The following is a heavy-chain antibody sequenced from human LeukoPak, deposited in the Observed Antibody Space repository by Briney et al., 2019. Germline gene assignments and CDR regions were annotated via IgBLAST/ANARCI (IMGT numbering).Heavy chain of an antibody. CDR2: ISGSGGST. D-gene: IGHD5-12*01. CDR1: GFTFISYA. J-gene: IGHJ4*02. Sequence: GGSLRLSCAASGFTFISYAMSWVRQAPGKGLEWVSAISGSGGSTYYADSVKGRFTISRDNSKNTLYLQMNSLRAEDTAVYYCAKGGVVDIVATSYLDYWGQGTLVTVSS. CDR3: AKGGVVDIVATSYLDY. V-gene: IGHV3-23*01.